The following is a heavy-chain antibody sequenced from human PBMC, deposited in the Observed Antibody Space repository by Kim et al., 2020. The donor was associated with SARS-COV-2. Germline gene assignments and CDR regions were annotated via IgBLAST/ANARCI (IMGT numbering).Heavy chain of an antibody. Sequence: GGSLRLSCAASGFTFSSYSMNWVRQAPGKGLEWVSSISSSSSYIYYADSVKGRFTISRDNAKNSLYLQMNSLRAEDTAVYYCARVLLVVPDSDYWGQGTLVTVSS. V-gene: IGHV3-21*01. J-gene: IGHJ4*02. CDR2: ISSSSSYI. D-gene: IGHD3-10*01. CDR1: GFTFSSYS. CDR3: ARVLLVVPDSDY.